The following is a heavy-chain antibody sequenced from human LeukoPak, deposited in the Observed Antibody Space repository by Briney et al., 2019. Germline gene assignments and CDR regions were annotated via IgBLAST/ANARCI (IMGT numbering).Heavy chain of an antibody. D-gene: IGHD3-22*01. CDR2: TSGSGDGT. CDR1: GFTFSSYA. V-gene: IGHV3-23*01. Sequence: GGSLRLSCAASGFTFSSYAMSWVRQAPGKGLEWVSATSGSGDGTFYADSVKGRFTISRENSKNTLYLQMNSLRAEDTAIYYCARLRDFFDSSGQFDYWGQGTLVTVS. J-gene: IGHJ4*02. CDR3: ARLRDFFDSSGQFDY.